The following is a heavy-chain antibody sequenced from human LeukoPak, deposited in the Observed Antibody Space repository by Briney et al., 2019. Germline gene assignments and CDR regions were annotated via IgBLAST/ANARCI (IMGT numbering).Heavy chain of an antibody. D-gene: IGHD3-22*01. Sequence: SETLSLTCTVSGGSISSCYWSWIRQPAGKGLEWIGRVYPSGSADYNPSLKSRVTMSIDTSKNQFSLKLRSVTAADTAVYYCARDYTEQHNYARSGYYWKWFDPWGQGTLVTVSS. CDR3: ARDYTEQHNYARSGYYWKWFDP. CDR1: GGSISSCY. V-gene: IGHV4-4*07. J-gene: IGHJ5*02. CDR2: VYPSGSA.